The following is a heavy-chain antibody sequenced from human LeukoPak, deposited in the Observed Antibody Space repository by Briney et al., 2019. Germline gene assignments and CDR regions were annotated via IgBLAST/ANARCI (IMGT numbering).Heavy chain of an antibody. V-gene: IGHV3-23*01. J-gene: IGHJ4*02. D-gene: IGHD3-22*01. CDR1: GFTFSSYA. CDR3: AKVNYYESSDIGLFGY. CDR2: ISGSGTST. Sequence: GGSLRLSCAASGFTFSSYAMSWVRQAPGKGLEWVSGISGSGTSTFYADSVRGRFTISRDHSKNTLYLQMNSLRAGDTAVYYCAKVNYYESSDIGLFGYWGQGTLVTVSS.